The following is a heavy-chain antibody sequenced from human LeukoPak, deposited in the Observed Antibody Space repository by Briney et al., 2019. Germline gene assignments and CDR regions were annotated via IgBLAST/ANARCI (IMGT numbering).Heavy chain of an antibody. D-gene: IGHD4-17*01. CDR1: EFTFSSYW. CDR3: ARLGARQMLEY. CDR2: IKQDGGQI. V-gene: IGHV3-7*01. J-gene: IGHJ4*02. Sequence: AGGSLRLSCAASEFTFSSYWMSWVRQAPGKGLEWVANIKQDGGQIYYLESVKGRFTVSRDNAKNSLYLQMNSLRAEDTAVYYCARLGARQMLEYWGQGTLVTVSP.